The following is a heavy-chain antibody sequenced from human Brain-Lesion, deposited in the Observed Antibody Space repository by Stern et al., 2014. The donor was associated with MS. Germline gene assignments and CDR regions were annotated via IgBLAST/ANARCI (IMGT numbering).Heavy chain of an antibody. CDR2: IYTTGRT. CDR1: GGSVGSGSYD. D-gene: IGHD5-18*01. CDR3: ARDKEDTNMAFRYFDN. Sequence: VQLVESGPGLVKPSQTLSLTCTVSGGSVGSGSYDWSWIRQPAGKGLEWIGRIYTTGRTYYNPSLKSRVSISIDTSKTQFSLKLPSVTAADTAVYYCARDKEDTNMAFRYFDNWGQGTLVTVSS. J-gene: IGHJ4*02. V-gene: IGHV4-61*02.